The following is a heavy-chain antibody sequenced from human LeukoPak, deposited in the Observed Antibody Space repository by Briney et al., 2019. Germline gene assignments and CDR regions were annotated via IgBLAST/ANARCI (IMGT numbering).Heavy chain of an antibody. CDR2: ISSSSSTI. Sequence: GGSLRLSCAASGFTFSSYSMNWVRQAPGKGLEWVSYISSSSSTIYYADSVKGRFTISRDYSKNTLNLQMNSLRAEDTAVYYCAARDNGYYYGMDVWGQGTTVIVSS. D-gene: IGHD1-1*01. J-gene: IGHJ6*02. CDR1: GFTFSSYS. V-gene: IGHV3-48*01. CDR3: AARDNGYYYGMDV.